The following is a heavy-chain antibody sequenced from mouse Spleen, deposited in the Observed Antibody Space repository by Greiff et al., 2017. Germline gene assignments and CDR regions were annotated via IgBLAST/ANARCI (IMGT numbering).Heavy chain of an antibody. CDR3: ARLPYGFYAMDY. V-gene: IGHV5-9*04. D-gene: IGHD2-10*02. CDR2: ISSGGGNT. Sequence: EVKVVESGGGLVKLGGSLKLSCAASGFTFSSYAMSWVRQTPEKRLEWVATISSGGGNTYYPDSVKGRFTISRDNAKNTLYLQMSSLKSEDTAMYYCARLPYGFYAMDYWGQGTSVTVSS. J-gene: IGHJ4*01. CDR1: GFTFSSYA.